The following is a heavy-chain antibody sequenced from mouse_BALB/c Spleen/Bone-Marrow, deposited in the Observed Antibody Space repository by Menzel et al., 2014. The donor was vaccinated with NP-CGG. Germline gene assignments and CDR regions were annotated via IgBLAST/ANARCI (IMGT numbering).Heavy chain of an antibody. J-gene: IGHJ1*01. CDR1: GYSITSGYY. V-gene: IGHV3-6*02. CDR3: AREGGSLWYFDV. CDR2: ISYDGSN. Sequence: VQLQQSGPGLVKPSQSLSLTCSVTGYSITSGYYWNWIRQFPGNKLEWMGYISYDGSNNYNPSLKNRISITRDTSKNQFFLKLSSVTTEDTATYYCAREGGSLWYFDVWGAGTRSPSPQ.